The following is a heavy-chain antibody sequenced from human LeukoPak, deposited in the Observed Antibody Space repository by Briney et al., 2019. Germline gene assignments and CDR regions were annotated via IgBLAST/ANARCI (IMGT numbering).Heavy chain of an antibody. CDR3: SRGLDSRKLGY. J-gene: IGHJ4*02. Sequence: SQTLSLTCTVSGASFSSGDQYWNWIRQSPGKGLEWIGSIHPSGTLYNNPSLESRVTISIDTSKNQFSLNLNSVTAADTAVYFCSRGLDSRKLGYWGQGTLVTVSS. CDR2: IHPSGTL. V-gene: IGHV4-31*03. CDR1: GASFSSGDQY. D-gene: IGHD3-22*01.